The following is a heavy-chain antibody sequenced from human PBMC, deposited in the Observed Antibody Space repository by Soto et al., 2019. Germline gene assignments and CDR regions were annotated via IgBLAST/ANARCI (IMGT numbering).Heavy chain of an antibody. CDR2: INSDGSST. J-gene: IGHJ4*02. D-gene: IGHD6-19*01. CDR3: ARVREGIAVAGTFDY. V-gene: IGHV3-74*01. CDR1: GFTFSSYW. Sequence: EVQLVESGGGLVQPGGSLRLSCAASGFTFSSYWMHWVRQAPGKGLVWVSRINSDGSSTSYADSVKGRFTISRDNAKNTLYLQMNSLRAEDTAVYYCARVREGIAVAGTFDYWGQGTLVTVSS.